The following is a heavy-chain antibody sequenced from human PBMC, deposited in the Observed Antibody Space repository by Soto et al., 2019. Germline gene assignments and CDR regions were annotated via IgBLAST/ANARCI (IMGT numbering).Heavy chain of an antibody. J-gene: IGHJ6*02. Sequence: QVQLVQSGAEVKKPGASVKVSCKASGYTFTSYGISWVRQAPGQGLEWMGWINAYNGNTNYAQKLQGRVTMTTDTSTSTAYMELRSRSSDDTAVYYCARDRPDYGDSDYYYYGMYVWGQVTTVTVSS. CDR1: GYTFTSYG. CDR3: ARDRPDYGDSDYYYYGMYV. V-gene: IGHV1-18*01. D-gene: IGHD4-17*01. CDR2: INAYNGNT.